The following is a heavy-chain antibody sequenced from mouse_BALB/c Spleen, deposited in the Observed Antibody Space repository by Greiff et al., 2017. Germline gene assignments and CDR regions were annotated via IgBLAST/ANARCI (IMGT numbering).Heavy chain of an antibody. CDR2: INPNNGGT. CDR3: ARGSWFAY. Sequence: VHVMQSGPELVKPGASVKIPCTASGYTFTDYNMDWVKQSHGKSLEWIGDINPNNGGTIYNQKFKGKTTLTVDKSSSTVYMELRSLTSEDTAVYYCARGSWFAYWGQGTLVTVSA. J-gene: IGHJ3*01. D-gene: IGHD1-1*01. CDR1: GYTFTDYN. V-gene: IGHV1-18*01.